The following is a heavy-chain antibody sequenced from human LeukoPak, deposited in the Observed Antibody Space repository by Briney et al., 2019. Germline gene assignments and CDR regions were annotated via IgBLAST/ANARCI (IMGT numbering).Heavy chain of an antibody. V-gene: IGHV3-21*01. CDR2: ISSSSSYI. D-gene: IGHD1-14*01. J-gene: IGHJ4*02. CDR1: GFTFSSYS. CDR3: ARAPPPLNPFDY. Sequence: GGSLRLSCAASGFTFSSYSMNWVRQAPGKGLEWVSSISSSSSYIYYADSVKGRFTISRDNAKNSLYLQMNSLRAEGTAVYYCARAPPPLNPFDYWGQGTLVTVSS.